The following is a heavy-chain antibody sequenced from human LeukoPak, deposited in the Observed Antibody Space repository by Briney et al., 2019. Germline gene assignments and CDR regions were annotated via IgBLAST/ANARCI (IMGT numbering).Heavy chain of an antibody. J-gene: IGHJ3*02. CDR3: ARGQYSSSWYGDAFDI. D-gene: IGHD6-13*01. Sequence: SETLSLTCTVSGGSISSYYWSWIRQPAGKGLEWIGRIYTSGSTNYNPSLKSRVTMSVDTSKNQFSLKLSSVTAADTAVYYCARGQYSSSWYGDAFDIWGQGTTVTVSS. CDR2: IYTSGST. V-gene: IGHV4-4*07. CDR1: GGSISSYY.